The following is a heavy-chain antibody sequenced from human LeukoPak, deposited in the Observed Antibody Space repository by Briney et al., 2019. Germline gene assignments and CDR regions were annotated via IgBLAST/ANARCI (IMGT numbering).Heavy chain of an antibody. V-gene: IGHV3-23*01. J-gene: IGHJ4*02. CDR3: AKGHSDYGTGFDL. D-gene: IGHD4-17*01. CDR2: ISGTGAFT. CDR1: GFTFTNYA. Sequence: GSPRLSCAASGFTFTNYAMSWVRQAPGKGLESVSVISGTGAFTYYADSVKGRFTISRDNSKNTLYLQMNSLRAEDTTVYYCAKGHSDYGTGFDLWGRGTLVTVSS.